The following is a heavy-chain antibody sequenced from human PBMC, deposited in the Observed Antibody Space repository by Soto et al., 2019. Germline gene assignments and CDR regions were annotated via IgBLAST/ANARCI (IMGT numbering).Heavy chain of an antibody. CDR1: GGSFSGYY. D-gene: IGHD3-10*01. CDR3: ARGPRGTMVRGVITHYYGMDV. V-gene: IGHV4-34*01. CDR2: INHSGST. Sequence: LSLTCAVYGGSFSGYYWSWIRQPPGKGLEWIGEINHSGSTNYNPSLKSRVTISVDTSKNQFSLKLSSVTAADTAVYYCARGPRGTMVRGVITHYYGMDVWGQGTTVTV. J-gene: IGHJ6*02.